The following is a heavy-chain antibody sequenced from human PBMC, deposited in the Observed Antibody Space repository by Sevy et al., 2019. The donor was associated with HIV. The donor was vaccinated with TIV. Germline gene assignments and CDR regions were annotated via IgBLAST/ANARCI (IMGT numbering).Heavy chain of an antibody. CDR3: ERSGFLEWAGWKRGPRNWFDP. J-gene: IGHJ5*02. V-gene: IGHV4-59*13. Sequence: SETLSLTCSVSGGSMRNFYWSWIRQPPGKGLEWIGNIYYSGSTNYNPSLKSGVTMSVDTSKNQFSLKLRSVTAADTAVYYCERSGFLEWAGWKRGPRNWFDPWGQRTLVTVSS. D-gene: IGHD3-3*01. CDR2: IYYSGST. CDR1: GGSMRNFY.